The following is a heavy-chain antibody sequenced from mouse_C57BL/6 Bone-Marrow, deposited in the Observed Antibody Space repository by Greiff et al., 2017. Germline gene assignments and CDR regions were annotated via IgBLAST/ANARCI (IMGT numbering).Heavy chain of an antibody. J-gene: IGHJ4*01. CDR2: INPNNGGT. V-gene: IGHV1-22*01. CDR3: ASVYYYGHYYAMDY. CDR1: GYTFTDYN. D-gene: IGHD1-1*01. Sequence: VQLQQSGPELVKPGASVKMSCKASGYTFTDYNMHWVKQSHGKSLEWIGYINPNNGGTSYNQKFKGKATLTVNKSSSTAYMELRSLTSEDSAVYYCASVYYYGHYYAMDYWGQGTSVTVSS.